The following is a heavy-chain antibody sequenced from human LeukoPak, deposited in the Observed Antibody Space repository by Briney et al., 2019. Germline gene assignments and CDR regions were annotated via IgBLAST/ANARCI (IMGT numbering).Heavy chain of an antibody. V-gene: IGHV3-23*01. Sequence: GGSLRLSCAASGFTFSSYAMNWVRQAPGRGLEWVSAISGGGGTTYYADSVKGRFTISRDNSKNTLFLQMNSLRAEDTAVYYCAKDREGLSSGYDLEYFDYWGQGTLVTVSS. D-gene: IGHD5-12*01. CDR1: GFTFSSYA. CDR2: ISGGGGTT. J-gene: IGHJ4*02. CDR3: AKDREGLSSGYDLEYFDY.